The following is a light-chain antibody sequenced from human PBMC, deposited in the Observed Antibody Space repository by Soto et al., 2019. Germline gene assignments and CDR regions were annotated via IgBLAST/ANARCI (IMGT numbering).Light chain of an antibody. CDR2: EVS. J-gene: IGLJ1*01. V-gene: IGLV2-14*01. Sequence: QSALTQPASVSGSPGQSITISCTGTSSDVGGYNYVSWYQQHPGKAPKLIIYEVSNRPSGVSNRFSGSKSGNTASLTISGLQAEDEADYYCNSYTSKSTGVFGTETKFTVL. CDR3: NSYTSKSTGV. CDR1: SSDVGGYNY.